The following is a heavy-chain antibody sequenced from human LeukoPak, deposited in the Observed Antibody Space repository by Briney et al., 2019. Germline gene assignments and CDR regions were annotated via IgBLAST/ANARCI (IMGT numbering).Heavy chain of an antibody. D-gene: IGHD3-10*01. CDR2: ISSTSSSYI. V-gene: IGHV3-21*04. Sequence: GGSLRLSCAASGFTFSSYSMNWVRQAPGKGLEWVSSISSTSSSYIYYADSVKGRFTISRDNAKNSLYLQMNSLRAEDTAVYYCYQALYYYGSGSSHAFDIWGQGTMVTVSS. J-gene: IGHJ3*02. CDR3: YQALYYYGSGSSHAFDI. CDR1: GFTFSSYS.